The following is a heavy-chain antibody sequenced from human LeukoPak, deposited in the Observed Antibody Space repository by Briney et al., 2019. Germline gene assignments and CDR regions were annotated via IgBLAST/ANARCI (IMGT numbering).Heavy chain of an antibody. V-gene: IGHV4-39*01. CDR2: VYHSGDT. J-gene: IGHJ6*02. CDR1: GGSISTDSYY. D-gene: IGHD6-19*01. Sequence: SETLSLTCAVSGGSISTDSYYWGWIRRPPGKGLEWIASVYHSGDTYYSSSLKSRVTISVDTSKNQFSLKLTSVTAADTAVYYCARRFSRGWTYPYGMDVWGQGTTVTVSS. CDR3: ARRFSRGWTYPYGMDV.